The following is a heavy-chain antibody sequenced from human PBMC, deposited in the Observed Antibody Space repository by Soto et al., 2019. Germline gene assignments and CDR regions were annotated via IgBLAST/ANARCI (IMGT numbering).Heavy chain of an antibody. V-gene: IGHV3-53*01. Sequence: EVQLVESGGGLIQPGGSLRLSCAASGFTVSNNYMSWVRQAPGKGLEWVSIIYSDGRTYYADSVKGRFTISRDNSKNALYLQRKSLRAGDTARYYCASPTGAPGGGGYDFDYWGQGTLVTVSS. D-gene: IGHD7-27*01. CDR1: GFTVSNNY. J-gene: IGHJ4*02. CDR3: ASPTGAPGGGGYDFDY. CDR2: IYSDGRT.